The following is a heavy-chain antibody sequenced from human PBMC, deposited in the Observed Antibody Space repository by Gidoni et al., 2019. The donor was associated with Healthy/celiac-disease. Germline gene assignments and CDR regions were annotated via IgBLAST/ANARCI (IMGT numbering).Heavy chain of an antibody. CDR2: IWYDGSNK. Sequence: QVQLVESGGGVVQPGGSLRLPCAASGFTFSSYGMHWVRQAPGKGLEWVAVIWYDGSNKYYADSVKGRFTISRDNSKNTLYLQMNSLRAEDTAVYYCARDAYSMTMQDYWGQGTLVTVSS. CDR3: ARDAYSMTMQDY. J-gene: IGHJ4*02. CDR1: GFTFSSYG. V-gene: IGHV3-33*01. D-gene: IGHD3-10*01.